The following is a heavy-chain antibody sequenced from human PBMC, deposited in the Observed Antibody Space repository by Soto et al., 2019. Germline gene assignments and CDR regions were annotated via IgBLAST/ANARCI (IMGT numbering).Heavy chain of an antibody. CDR1: GYTFTSYG. V-gene: IGHV1-18*01. Sequence: ASVKVSCKASGYTFTSYGISWVRQAPGQGLEWMGWISAYNGNTNYAQKLQGRVTMTTDTSTGPAYMELRSLRSDDTAVYYCARLRANDYYYYMDVWGKGTTVTVSS. CDR2: ISAYNGNT. CDR3: ARLRANDYYYYMDV. J-gene: IGHJ6*03.